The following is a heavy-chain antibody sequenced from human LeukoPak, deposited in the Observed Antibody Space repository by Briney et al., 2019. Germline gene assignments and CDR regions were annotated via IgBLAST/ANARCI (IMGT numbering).Heavy chain of an antibody. V-gene: IGHV3-74*01. D-gene: IGHD6-19*01. Sequence: GGSLRLSCATSDFTFSSHWMHWVRQAPGKGLVWVSRIISDGSSISYADSVKGRFTISRDNAKNTLYLQTNSLRAEDTAVHYCARGHVAGTDRHWDYWGRGALVTVSS. J-gene: IGHJ4*02. CDR2: IISDGSSI. CDR1: DFTFSSHW. CDR3: ARGHVAGTDRHWDY.